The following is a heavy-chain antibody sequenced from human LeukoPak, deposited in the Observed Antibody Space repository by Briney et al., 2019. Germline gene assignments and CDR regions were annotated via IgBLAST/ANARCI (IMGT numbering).Heavy chain of an antibody. CDR1: GFIFSSYA. D-gene: IGHD6-13*01. CDR2: ISDSGGGT. V-gene: IGHV3-23*01. Sequence: GGSLRLSCAASGFIFSSYAMSWVRQAPGKGLEWVSGISDSGGGTYYADSVKGRFTISRDNSKKTLYLQMSSLRAEDTAVYYCAKDSSSWFVYFDYWGQGTLVTVSS. CDR3: AKDSSSWFVYFDY. J-gene: IGHJ4*02.